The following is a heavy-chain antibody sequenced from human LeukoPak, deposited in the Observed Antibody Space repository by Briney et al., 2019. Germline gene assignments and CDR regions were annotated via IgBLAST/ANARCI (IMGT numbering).Heavy chain of an antibody. Sequence: GGSLRLSCAASGFTFSDYSMNWVRQAPGKGLEWVSSISSSSSYIYYADSLKGRFTISSDNAKNSLYLQMNSPRAEDTAVYYCARDYYYDSDSSFDYWGQGTLVTVSS. CDR2: ISSSSSYI. D-gene: IGHD3-22*01. CDR1: GFTFSDYS. CDR3: ARDYYYDSDSSFDY. J-gene: IGHJ4*02. V-gene: IGHV3-21*01.